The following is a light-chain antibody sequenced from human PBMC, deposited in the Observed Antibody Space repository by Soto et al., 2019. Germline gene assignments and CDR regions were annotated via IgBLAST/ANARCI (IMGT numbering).Light chain of an antibody. CDR3: KQYNDYSTWT. Sequence: DIQMTQSPSTLSASVGDRVTITCRASQTINRWLAWYQQKPGKAPKVLIWDATTLHRGVSSRLNSSGFETEFPLTISSLQPDDFATYYCKQYNDYSTWTFGQGTKVDIK. J-gene: IGKJ1*01. V-gene: IGKV1-5*01. CDR1: QTINRW. CDR2: DAT.